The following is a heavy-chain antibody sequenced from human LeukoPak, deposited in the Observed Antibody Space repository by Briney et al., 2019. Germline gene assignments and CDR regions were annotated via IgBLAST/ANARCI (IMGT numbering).Heavy chain of an antibody. D-gene: IGHD3-22*01. V-gene: IGHV3-11*01. CDR3: AGGGRGDSSGYLFDY. Sequence: GGSLRLSCAASGFTFSDCYMSWIRQAPGKGLEWVSYISNGGSTIYYADSVKGRFTISRDNAKNSLYLQMNSLRAEDTAVYYCAGGGRGDSSGYLFDYWGQGTLVTVSS. CDR2: ISNGGSTI. CDR1: GFTFSDCY. J-gene: IGHJ4*02.